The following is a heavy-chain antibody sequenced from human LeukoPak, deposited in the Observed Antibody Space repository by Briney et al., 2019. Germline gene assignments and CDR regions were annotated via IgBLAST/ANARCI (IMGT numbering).Heavy chain of an antibody. CDR3: ARYDSSGYYNYFAF. Sequence: SETLSLTCTVSGGSISSYYWTRIRQPPGKGLEWIGYIYYSGSTNYNPSLKSRVTISVDTSKNQFSLKLSSVTAADTAVYDCARYDSSGYYNYFAFWGQGTLVTVSS. CDR1: GGSISSYY. CDR2: IYYSGST. D-gene: IGHD3-22*01. V-gene: IGHV4-59*01. J-gene: IGHJ4*02.